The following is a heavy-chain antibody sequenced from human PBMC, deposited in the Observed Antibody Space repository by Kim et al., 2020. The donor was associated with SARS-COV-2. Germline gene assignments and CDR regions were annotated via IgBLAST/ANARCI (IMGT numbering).Heavy chain of an antibody. CDR3: ARARASTDWYFYL. V-gene: IGHV4-31*03. CDR2: IYYSGST. J-gene: IGHJ2*01. CDR1: GGSISSGGYY. D-gene: IGHD4-17*01. Sequence: SETLSLTCTVSGGSISSGGYYWSRIRQHPGKGLEWIGYIYYSGSTHYNPSLKSRVTISVDTSKNQFSLELSSVTAADTAVYYCARARASTDWYFYLWGRGTLVTVSS.